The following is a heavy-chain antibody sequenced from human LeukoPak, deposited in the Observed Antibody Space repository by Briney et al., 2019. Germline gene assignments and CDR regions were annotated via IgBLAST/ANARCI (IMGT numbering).Heavy chain of an antibody. CDR3: ARAYCSGGSCYRAHYYYYYMDV. D-gene: IGHD2-15*01. V-gene: IGHV3-74*01. J-gene: IGHJ6*03. CDR2: INSDGSST. CDR1: GFTFSSYW. Sequence: GGSLRLSXAASGFTFSSYWMHWVRQAPGKGLVWVSRINSDGSSTSYADSVKGRFTISRDNAKNTLYLQMNSLRAEDTAVYYCARAYCSGGSCYRAHYYYYYMDVWGKGTTVTVSS.